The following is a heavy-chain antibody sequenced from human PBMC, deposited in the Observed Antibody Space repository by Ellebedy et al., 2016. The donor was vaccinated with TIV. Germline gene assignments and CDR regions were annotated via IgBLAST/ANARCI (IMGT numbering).Heavy chain of an antibody. J-gene: IGHJ4*02. V-gene: IGHV3-23*01. D-gene: IGHD2-15*01. CDR3: AKDRALGYCTGGSCKTK. Sequence: GESLKISCAASGFTFSSFVMSWVRQAPGKGLEWVSAISGSGGSTYYADSVKGRCTISRDISRNTLYLQMNSLRAEDTAVYYCAKDRALGYCTGGSCKTKWGQGTLVTVSS. CDR2: ISGSGGST. CDR1: GFTFSSFV.